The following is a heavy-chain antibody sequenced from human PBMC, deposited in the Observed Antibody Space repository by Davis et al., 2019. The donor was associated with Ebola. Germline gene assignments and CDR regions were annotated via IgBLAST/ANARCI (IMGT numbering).Heavy chain of an antibody. CDR2: INPNDGRT. CDR3: TTPGGQDSGYDVFDI. J-gene: IGHJ3*02. CDR1: GYTLTDLS. D-gene: IGHD6-25*01. Sequence: AASVKVSCKVSGYTLTDLSMYWVRQAPGQGLEWMGMINPNDGRTIYAQKFQGRVTVTRDTSTTTVYMDLSSLRSEDTALYYCTTPGGQDSGYDVFDIWGQGTMVTVSS. V-gene: IGHV1-46*03.